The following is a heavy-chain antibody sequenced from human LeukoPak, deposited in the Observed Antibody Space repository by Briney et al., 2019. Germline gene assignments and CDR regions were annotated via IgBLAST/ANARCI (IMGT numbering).Heavy chain of an antibody. V-gene: IGHV1-18*01. D-gene: IGHD3-10*01. J-gene: IGHJ4*02. CDR3: ARDSTYRITMVRGVIEAPHFDY. CDR2: ISAYHGNT. CDR1: GYTFTSYG. Sequence: ASVKVSCKASGYTFTSYGISWVRQAPGQGLEWMGWISAYHGNTNYAQKLQGRVTMTTDTSTSTAYMELRSLRSDDTAVYYCARDSTYRITMVRGVIEAPHFDYWGQGTLVTVSS.